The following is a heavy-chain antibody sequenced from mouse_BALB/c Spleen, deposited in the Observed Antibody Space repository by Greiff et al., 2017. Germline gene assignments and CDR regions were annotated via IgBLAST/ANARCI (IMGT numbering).Heavy chain of an antibody. D-gene: IGHD2-1*01. CDR3: ARGRVIYYGNYFDY. J-gene: IGHJ2*01. Sequence: EVQRVESGGGLVKPGGSLKLSCAASGFTFSSYAMSWVRQTPEKRLEWVASISSGGSTYYPDSVKGRFTISRDNARNILYLQMSSLRSEDTAMYYCARGRVIYYGNYFDYWGQGTTLTVSS. CDR1: GFTFSSYA. CDR2: ISSGGST. V-gene: IGHV5-6-5*01.